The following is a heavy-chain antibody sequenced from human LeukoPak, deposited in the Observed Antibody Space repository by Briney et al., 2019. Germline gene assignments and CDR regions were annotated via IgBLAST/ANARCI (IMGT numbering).Heavy chain of an antibody. CDR1: GGSVSSYS. D-gene: IGHD4-23*01. V-gene: IGHV4-4*07. CDR2: FYTSGTT. CDR3: ARTVVTLDWYFDL. J-gene: IGHJ2*01. Sequence: SETLSLTCSVSGGSVSSYSWNWIRQPAGKGLEWIGRFYTSGTTNYNPSLKSRVTMSIDTSKNQVSLKMRSVTAADTAVYYCARTVVTLDWYFDLWGRGTLVSVSS.